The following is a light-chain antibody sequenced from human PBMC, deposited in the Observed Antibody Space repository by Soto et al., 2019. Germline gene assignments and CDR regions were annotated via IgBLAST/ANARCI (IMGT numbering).Light chain of an antibody. CDR3: QQFSSYPFT. Sequence: EFVLTQSPGTLSLSPGARATLSCRASQTVRNTYLAWYQQKPGQAPRLLIYDASSRATGIPDRFSGGGCGTDFTLTISRLEPEDFAVYYCQQFSSYPFTFGGGTKVEIK. CDR1: QTVRNTY. CDR2: DAS. J-gene: IGKJ4*01. V-gene: IGKV3-20*01.